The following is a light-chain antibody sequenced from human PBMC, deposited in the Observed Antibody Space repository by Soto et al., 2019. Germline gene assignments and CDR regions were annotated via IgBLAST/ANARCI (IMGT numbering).Light chain of an antibody. Sequence: QSVLTQPASVSGSPGQSITISCTGTSSDVGGYNYVSWYQHHPGKAPKLIIYDVTNRPSGVSNPFSGSKSGNTASLTISGLQPEDEADYYCSSYATCNIPQIVFVTGSMLTVL. V-gene: IGLV2-14*03. J-gene: IGLJ1*01. CDR2: DVT. CDR1: SSDVGGYNY. CDR3: SSYATCNIPQIV.